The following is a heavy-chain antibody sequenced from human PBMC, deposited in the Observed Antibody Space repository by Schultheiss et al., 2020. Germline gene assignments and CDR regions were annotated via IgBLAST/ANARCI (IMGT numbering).Heavy chain of an antibody. CDR1: GFTFSSYW. CDR2: IKQDGSEK. CDR3: ARDAADIVVVPDANPYGYWFDL. Sequence: GESLKISCAASGFTFSSYWMSWVRQAPGKGLEWVANIKQDGSEKYYVDSVKGRFTISRDNSKNTLYLQMSSLRAEDTAVYYCARDAADIVVVPDANPYGYWFDLWGQGTLVTVSS. J-gene: IGHJ5*02. V-gene: IGHV3-7*01. D-gene: IGHD2-2*01.